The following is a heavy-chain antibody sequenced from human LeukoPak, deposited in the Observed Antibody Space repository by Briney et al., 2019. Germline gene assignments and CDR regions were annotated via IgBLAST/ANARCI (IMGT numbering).Heavy chain of an antibody. CDR1: GFIFSSYG. J-gene: IGHJ6*02. V-gene: IGHV3-30*18. CDR3: AKADGDYYYYGMDV. D-gene: IGHD6-6*01. Sequence: GGYLRLSCAASGFIFSSYGMHWVRQAPGKGLEWVAVISYDGSDKYYADSVKGRFTISRDNSKDMLYLQMNSLRVEDTAVYYCAKADGDYYYYGMDVWGQGTTVTVSS. CDR2: ISYDGSDK.